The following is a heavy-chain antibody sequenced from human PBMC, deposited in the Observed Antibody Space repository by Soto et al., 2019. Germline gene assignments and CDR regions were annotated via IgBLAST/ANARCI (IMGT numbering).Heavy chain of an antibody. CDR1: GLTFSKFE. J-gene: IGHJ1*01. CDR2: ISSDGTTI. Sequence: GGSLRLSCEASGLTFSKFEMTWVRQAPGKGLEWVSSISSDGTTIYYADSVKGRFTTSRDNDKNLLYLQMNSLKGEDTATYYCVRVGVVARPYWGQGTPVTVSS. CDR3: VRVGVVARPY. D-gene: IGHD1-26*01. V-gene: IGHV3-48*03.